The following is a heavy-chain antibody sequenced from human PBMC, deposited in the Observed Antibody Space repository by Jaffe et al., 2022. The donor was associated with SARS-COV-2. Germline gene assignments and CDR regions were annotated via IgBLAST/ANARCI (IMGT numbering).Heavy chain of an antibody. CDR3: ARYSKVPAANTRGWFDP. D-gene: IGHD2-2*01. CDR2: IYYSGST. V-gene: IGHV4-31*03. CDR1: GGSISSGGYY. J-gene: IGHJ5*02. Sequence: QVQLQESGPGLVKPSQTLSLTCTVSGGSISSGGYYWSWIRQHPGKGLEWIGYIYYSGSTYYNPSLKSRVTISVDTSKNQFSLKLSSVTAADTAVYYCARYSKVPAANTRGWFDPWGQGTLVTVSS.